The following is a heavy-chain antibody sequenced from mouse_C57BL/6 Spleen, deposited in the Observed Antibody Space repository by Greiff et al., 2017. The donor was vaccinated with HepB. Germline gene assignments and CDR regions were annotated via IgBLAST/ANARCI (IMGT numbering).Heavy chain of an antibody. Sequence: VQLQQSGAELARPGASVKLSCKASGYTFTSYGISWVKQRTGQGLEWIGENYPRSGNTYYNEKFKGKATLTADKSSSTAYMELRSLTSEDSAVYFCARSGWDGYYFDYWGQGTTLTVSS. V-gene: IGHV1-81*01. CDR2: NYPRSGNT. D-gene: IGHD3-1*01. CDR3: ARSGWDGYYFDY. CDR1: GYTFTSYG. J-gene: IGHJ2*01.